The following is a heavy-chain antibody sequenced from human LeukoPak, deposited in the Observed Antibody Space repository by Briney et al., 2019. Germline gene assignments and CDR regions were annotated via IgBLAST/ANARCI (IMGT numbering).Heavy chain of an antibody. J-gene: IGHJ3*02. Sequence: APVKVSCKASGYTFTGYYMHWVRQAPGQGLEWMGWINPNSGGTNYAQKFQGRVTMTRDTSISTAYMELSRLRSDDTAVYYCARYRGYYDSSGHYKGAFDIWGQGTMVTVSS. V-gene: IGHV1-2*02. CDR2: INPNSGGT. D-gene: IGHD3-22*01. CDR1: GYTFTGYY. CDR3: ARYRGYYDSSGHYKGAFDI.